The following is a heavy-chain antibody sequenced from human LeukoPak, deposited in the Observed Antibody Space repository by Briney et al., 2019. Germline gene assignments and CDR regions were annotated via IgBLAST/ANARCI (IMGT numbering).Heavy chain of an antibody. CDR2: FDPEDGET. Sequence: ASVKVSFKVSGYTLTELSMHWVRQAPGKGLEWMGGFDPEDGETIYAQKFQGRVTMTEDTSTDTAYMELSSLRSEDTAVYYCATARPYGSGSYSPWGWFDPWGQGTLVTVSS. CDR3: ATARPYGSGSYSPWGWFDP. V-gene: IGHV1-24*01. J-gene: IGHJ5*02. D-gene: IGHD3-10*01. CDR1: GYTLTELS.